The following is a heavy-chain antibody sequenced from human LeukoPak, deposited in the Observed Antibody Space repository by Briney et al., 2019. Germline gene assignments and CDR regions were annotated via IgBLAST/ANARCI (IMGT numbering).Heavy chain of an antibody. CDR1: GFTLSSYA. Sequence: GGSLRLSCVASGFTLSSYAVSWVRQAPGKGLQWVSSLGISGDYAWYAGSVKGRFAISRDSSKNTLYLQMNRLGAEDTAVYYCAKPGSSRGIAGRRPTKYYFDYWGQGTLVTVSS. D-gene: IGHD6-6*01. CDR2: LGISGDYA. CDR3: AKPGSSRGIAGRRPTKYYFDY. V-gene: IGHV3-23*01. J-gene: IGHJ4*02.